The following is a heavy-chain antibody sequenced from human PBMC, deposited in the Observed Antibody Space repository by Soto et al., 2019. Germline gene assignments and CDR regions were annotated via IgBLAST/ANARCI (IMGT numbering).Heavy chain of an antibody. V-gene: IGHV1-18*01. J-gene: IGHJ4*02. Sequence: ASVKVSCKASGYTFTNYGISWVRQAPGEGLEWVGWINTSNDNKLYAQKLQGRLTLTTDTSTSTAYMDLTTLRSDDTAVYFCARDPGAASFDVWAKGTLVTVFS. CDR3: ARDPGAASFDV. CDR2: INTSNDNK. D-gene: IGHD2-15*01. CDR1: GYTFTNYG.